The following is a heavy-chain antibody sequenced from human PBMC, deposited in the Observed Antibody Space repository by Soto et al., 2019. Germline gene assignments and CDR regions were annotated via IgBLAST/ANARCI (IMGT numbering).Heavy chain of an antibody. J-gene: IGHJ4*02. CDR2: IWYDGSNK. Sequence: GGSLRLSCAASGFTFSSYGMHWVRQAPGKGLEWVAVIWYDGSNKYYADSVKGRFTISRDNSKNTLYLQMNSLRAEDTAVYYCAREWFGELLSSAYLDYWGQGTLVTVSS. V-gene: IGHV3-33*01. CDR1: GFTFSSYG. D-gene: IGHD3-10*01. CDR3: AREWFGELLSSAYLDY.